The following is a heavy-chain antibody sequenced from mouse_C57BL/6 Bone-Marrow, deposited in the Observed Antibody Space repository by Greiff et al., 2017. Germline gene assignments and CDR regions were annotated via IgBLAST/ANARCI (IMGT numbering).Heavy chain of an antibody. Sequence: QVQLQQPGAELVKPGASVKLSCKASGYTFTSYWMHWVKQRPGQGLEWIGMIHPNSGSTNYNEKFKSKAKLTVDKSSSTAYMQLSSLTSEDSAVYYCARKDYGSSGAMDYWGQGTSGTVSS. CDR3: ARKDYGSSGAMDY. D-gene: IGHD1-1*01. CDR1: GYTFTSYW. V-gene: IGHV1-64*01. CDR2: IHPNSGST. J-gene: IGHJ4*01.